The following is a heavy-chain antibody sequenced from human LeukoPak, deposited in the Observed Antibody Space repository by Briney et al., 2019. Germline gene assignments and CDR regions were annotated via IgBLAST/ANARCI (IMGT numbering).Heavy chain of an antibody. Sequence: SVKVSCKASGGTFSSYAISWVRQAPGQGLEWMGGIIPIFGTANYAQKFQGRVTITADESTSTAYMELSSLRSEDTAVYYCAYRGTTVTTLYNWFDPWGQGTLVTVSS. CDR2: IIPIFGTA. CDR1: GGTFSSYA. CDR3: AYRGTTVTTLYNWFDP. V-gene: IGHV1-69*13. J-gene: IGHJ5*02. D-gene: IGHD4-17*01.